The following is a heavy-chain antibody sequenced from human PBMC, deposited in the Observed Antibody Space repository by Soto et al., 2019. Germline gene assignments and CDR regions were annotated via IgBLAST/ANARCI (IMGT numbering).Heavy chain of an antibody. V-gene: IGHV1-69*13. J-gene: IGHJ4*02. D-gene: IGHD3-22*01. CDR3: ARGERMNYYDSSGYPALDY. CDR1: GGTFSSYA. Sequence: SVKVSCKASGGTFSSYAISWVRQAPGQGLEWMGGIIPIFGTANYAQKFQGRVTITADESTSTAYMELSSLRSEDTAVYYCARGERMNYYDSSGYPALDYWGQGTLVTVSS. CDR2: IIPIFGTA.